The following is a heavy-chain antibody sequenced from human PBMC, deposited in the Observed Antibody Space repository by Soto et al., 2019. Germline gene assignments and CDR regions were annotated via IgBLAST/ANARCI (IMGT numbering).Heavy chain of an antibody. Sequence: ASVKVSCKASGYTFTSYDISWVRQAPGQGLEWMGWISAYNGNTNYAQKLQGRVTMTTDTSTSTAYMELRSLRSDDTAVYYCAISFAGWYVESGGWFDPWGQGTLVTVSS. V-gene: IGHV1-18*01. CDR1: GYTFTSYD. J-gene: IGHJ5*02. CDR3: AISFAGWYVESGGWFDP. CDR2: ISAYNGNT. D-gene: IGHD6-19*01.